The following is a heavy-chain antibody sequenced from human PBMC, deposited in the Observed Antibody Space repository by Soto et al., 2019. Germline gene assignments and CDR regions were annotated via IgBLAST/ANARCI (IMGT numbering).Heavy chain of an antibody. D-gene: IGHD3-22*01. CDR3: ARDLGTYYYDSSGYFAFDI. J-gene: IGHJ3*02. V-gene: IGHV1-18*04. CDR1: GYTFTSYG. CDR2: ISAYNGDT. Sequence: QVQLVQSGAEMRKPGASVKVSCKASGYTFTSYGISWVRQAPGQGREWMGWISAYNGDTNYAQKLPGRLTMTTDTSTSTAYMELRSLRSGDTAVYYCARDLGTYYYDSSGYFAFDIWGQGTMVTVSS.